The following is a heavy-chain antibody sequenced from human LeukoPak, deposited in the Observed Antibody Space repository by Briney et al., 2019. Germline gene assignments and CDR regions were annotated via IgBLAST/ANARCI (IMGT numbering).Heavy chain of an antibody. V-gene: IGHV3-30*02. CDR3: AGHHQAYSRTY. J-gene: IGHJ4*02. CDR2: IRYDGSNK. D-gene: IGHD1-26*01. Sequence: GGSLRLSCTASGFPFIAYGIHWVRQAPGKGLEWVAFIRYDGSNKYYAESVKGRFTISRDNSENTLYLQMNSLRAEDTAVYYCAGHHQAYSRTYWGQGTLVTVSS. CDR1: GFPFIAYG.